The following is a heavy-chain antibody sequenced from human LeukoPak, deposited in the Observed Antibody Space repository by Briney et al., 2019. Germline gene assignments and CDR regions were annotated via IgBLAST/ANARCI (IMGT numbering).Heavy chain of an antibody. CDR3: ARHWRSSGWYGLGY. Sequence: SETLSLTCAVSGGSMSRYYWSWIRQPPGKGLEWIGYIFYSGSSNYNPSLKSRVTISVDTSKNQFSLKLSSVTAADTAVYYCARHWRSSGWYGLGYWGQGTLVTVSS. CDR1: GGSMSRYY. V-gene: IGHV4-59*08. CDR2: IFYSGSS. J-gene: IGHJ4*02. D-gene: IGHD6-19*01.